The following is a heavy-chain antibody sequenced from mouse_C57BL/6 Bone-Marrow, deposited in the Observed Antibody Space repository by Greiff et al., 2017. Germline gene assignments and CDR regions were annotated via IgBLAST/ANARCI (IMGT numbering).Heavy chain of an antibody. CDR3: ARYNYGGFDY. CDR1: GFTFSDYY. CDR2: ISNGGGST. Sequence: DVKLVESGGGLVQPGGSLKLSCAASGFTFSDYYMYWVRQTPEKRLEWVAYISNGGGSTYYPDTVKGRFTISRDNAKNTLYLQMSRLKSEDTAMYYCARYNYGGFDYWGQGTTLTVSS. J-gene: IGHJ2*01. D-gene: IGHD1-1*01. V-gene: IGHV5-12*01.